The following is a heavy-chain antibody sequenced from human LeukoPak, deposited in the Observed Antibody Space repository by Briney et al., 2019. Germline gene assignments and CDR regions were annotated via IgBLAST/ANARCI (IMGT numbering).Heavy chain of an antibody. V-gene: IGHV3-23*01. CDR2: ISGSGGST. D-gene: IGHD6-13*01. Sequence: PGGSLRLSCAASGFTFSSYAMSWVRQAPGKGLEWVSAISGSGGSTYYAGSVKGRLTISRDNSKSTLYLQMNSLRAEDTAVYYCARTGIAAAGDYWGQGTLVTVSS. CDR1: GFTFSSYA. CDR3: ARTGIAAAGDY. J-gene: IGHJ4*02.